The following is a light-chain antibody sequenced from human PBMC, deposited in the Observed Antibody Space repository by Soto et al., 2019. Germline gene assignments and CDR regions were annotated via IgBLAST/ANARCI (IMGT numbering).Light chain of an antibody. CDR3: QQLYSYPRT. J-gene: IGKJ5*01. CDR1: EGISSY. CDR2: AAS. V-gene: IGKV1-9*01. Sequence: EIQITHSPSALDASVLGRGTRTCRASEGISSYLACYQKKPGKAPKLLIYAASTLQSGVPSRFSGRGSVSEFTLTISSLQPADFATYYCQQLYSYPRTFGQGTQLEIK.